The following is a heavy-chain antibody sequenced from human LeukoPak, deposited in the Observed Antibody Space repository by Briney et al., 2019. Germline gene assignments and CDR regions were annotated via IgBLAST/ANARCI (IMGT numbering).Heavy chain of an antibody. CDR1: GFTFSSYG. CDR2: IYSGGST. CDR3: ARAYDNDAFDI. V-gene: IGHV3-NL1*01. J-gene: IGHJ3*02. Sequence: QPGGSLRLSCAASGFTFSSYGMHWVRQAPGKGLEWVSVIYSGGSTYYADSVKGRFTISRDNSKNTLYLQMDSLRAEDTAVYYCARAYDNDAFDIWGQGTMVTVSS. D-gene: IGHD3-22*01.